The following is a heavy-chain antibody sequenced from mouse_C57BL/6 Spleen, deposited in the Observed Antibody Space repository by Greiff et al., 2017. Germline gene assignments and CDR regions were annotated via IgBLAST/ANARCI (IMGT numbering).Heavy chain of an antibody. J-gene: IGHJ2*01. V-gene: IGHV1-26*01. D-gene: IGHD2-1*01. CDR2: INPNNGGT. CDR1: GYTFTDYY. CDR3: ARCDRMGNYGGY. Sequence: VQLQQSGPELVKPGASVKISCKASGYTFTDYYMNWVKQSHGKSLEWIGEINPNNGGTSYNQKFKGKATLTVDKSSSTAYMELRSLTSEDSAVYYCARCDRMGNYGGYWGQGTTLTVSS.